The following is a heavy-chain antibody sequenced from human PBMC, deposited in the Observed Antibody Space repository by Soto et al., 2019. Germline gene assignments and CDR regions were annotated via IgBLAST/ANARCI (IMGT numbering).Heavy chain of an antibody. J-gene: IGHJ6*02. D-gene: IGHD3-10*01. CDR3: ARHGFGPLHGLVDV. CDR2: INYDGYS. V-gene: IGHV4-59*08. CDR1: GGSSSNYY. Sequence: QVQLQESGPGLVKPSETLSLTCTVSGGSSSNYYCSWFRQPPGKGLEWIGYINYDGYSAYNLSLKRRVTLSMDASKTQFSLMLESVTATDTAVYYCARHGFGPLHGLVDVWGPGTTLIVSS.